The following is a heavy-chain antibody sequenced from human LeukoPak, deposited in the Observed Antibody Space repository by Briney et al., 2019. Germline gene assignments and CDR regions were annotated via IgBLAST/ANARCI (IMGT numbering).Heavy chain of an antibody. CDR3: AKARGYSDF. D-gene: IGHD5-12*01. J-gene: IGHJ4*02. Sequence: PGGSLRLSCAASGFTFDDYAMHWVRQAPGKGLEWVCLISGDGGDTFYADSVKGRFTITRDNSKKSLYLQMNRLRTEDTAFYYCAKARGYSDFWGQGTLVTVSS. CDR1: GFTFDDYA. CDR2: ISGDGGDT. V-gene: IGHV3-43*02.